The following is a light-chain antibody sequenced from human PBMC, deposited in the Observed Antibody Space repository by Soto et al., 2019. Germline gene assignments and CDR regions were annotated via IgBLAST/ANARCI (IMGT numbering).Light chain of an antibody. Sequence: DIQMTQSPSTLSASVGDRVTITCRASQSISSWLAWYQQKPGKAPKLLIYKASSLESGVPSRFSGSGSGTEFTLTISSLQPDDFATYYCQHQRTFGQGTKVDI. V-gene: IGKV1-5*03. CDR1: QSISSW. CDR2: KAS. J-gene: IGKJ1*01. CDR3: QHQRT.